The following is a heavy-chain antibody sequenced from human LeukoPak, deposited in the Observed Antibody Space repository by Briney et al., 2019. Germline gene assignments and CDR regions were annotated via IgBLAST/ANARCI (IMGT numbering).Heavy chain of an antibody. V-gene: IGHV4-59*01. CDR3: ARCIAAAGSWSFDP. J-gene: IGHJ5*02. CDR1: GGSISSYY. Sequence: SETLSLTCTVSGGSISSYYWSWIRQPPGKGLEWIGYIYYSGSTNYNPSLKSRVTISVDTSKDQFSLELSSVTAADTAVYYCARCIAAAGSWSFDPWGQGTLVTVSS. CDR2: IYYSGST. D-gene: IGHD6-13*01.